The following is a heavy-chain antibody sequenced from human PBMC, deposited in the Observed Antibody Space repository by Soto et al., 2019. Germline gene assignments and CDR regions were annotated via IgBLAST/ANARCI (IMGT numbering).Heavy chain of an antibody. Sequence: EVQLVESGGGLVQPGGSLRLSCVASGFTISGHWMHWVRQVPGKGLVWVSRINSEGSSTSYADSVKGRFIISRDNAKNTRFLQMDSLRAEDTAVYYCARGYSGTYGCFDPWGQGTLVTVSS. D-gene: IGHD1-26*01. CDR3: ARGYSGTYGCFDP. CDR2: INSEGSST. J-gene: IGHJ5*02. CDR1: GFTISGHW. V-gene: IGHV3-74*01.